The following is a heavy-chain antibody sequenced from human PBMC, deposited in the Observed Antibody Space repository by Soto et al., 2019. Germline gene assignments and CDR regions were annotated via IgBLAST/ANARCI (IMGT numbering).Heavy chain of an antibody. V-gene: IGHV4-4*07. J-gene: IGHJ4*02. CDR3: ARDGDFTNSVLD. CDR2: IYTSGST. Sequence: SETLSLTCTVSSGSISSYYWSWIRQPAGKGLEWIGRIYTSGSTSYNPSLKSRVTMSVDTSKNQFSLKLNSVTAADTAVYYCARDGDFTNSVLDWGQGTLVTVSS. CDR1: SGSISSYY. D-gene: IGHD2-21*01.